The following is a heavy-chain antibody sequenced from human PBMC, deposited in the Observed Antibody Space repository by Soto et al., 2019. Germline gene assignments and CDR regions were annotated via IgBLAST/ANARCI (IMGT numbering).Heavy chain of an antibody. D-gene: IGHD2-2*02. CDR2: ISSRSDI. Sequence: VASVRLSCVGSGFTFSTYSINWVRQAPGKGLEWVSSISSRSDIYYADSVKGRFTISRDNAKNSVSLQMNSLRAEDTAVYYCAREYTAWPLAYGLDVWGQGTTVTVSS. CDR1: GFTFSTYS. V-gene: IGHV3-21*01. CDR3: AREYTAWPLAYGLDV. J-gene: IGHJ6*02.